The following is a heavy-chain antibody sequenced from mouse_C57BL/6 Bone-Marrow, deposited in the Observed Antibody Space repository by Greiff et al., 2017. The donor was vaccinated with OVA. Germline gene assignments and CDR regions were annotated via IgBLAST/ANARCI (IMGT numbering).Heavy chain of an antibody. Sequence: EVKVVESGGGLVQPKGSLKLSCAASGFSFNTYAMNWVRQAPGKGLEWVARIRSKSNNYATYYADSVKDRFTISRDDSESMLYLQMNNLKTEDTAMYYCVRQHRAYFDYWGQGTTLTVSS. D-gene: IGHD3-1*01. J-gene: IGHJ2*01. CDR3: VRQHRAYFDY. CDR1: GFSFNTYA. CDR2: IRSKSNNYAT. V-gene: IGHV10-1*01.